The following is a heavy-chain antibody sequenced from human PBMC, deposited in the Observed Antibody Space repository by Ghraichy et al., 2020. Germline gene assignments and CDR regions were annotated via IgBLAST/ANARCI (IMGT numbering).Heavy chain of an antibody. J-gene: IGHJ3*02. CDR3: ARQAAYVSLAHDAFDI. V-gene: IGHV4-39*01. Sequence: SETLSLTCTVSGGSISSSSYYWGWIRQPPGKGLEWIGSIYYSGSTYYNPSLKSRVTISVDTSKNQFSLKLSSVTAADTAVYYCARQAAYVSLAHDAFDIWGQGTMVIVSS. D-gene: IGHD6-13*01. CDR2: IYYSGST. CDR1: GGSISSSSYY.